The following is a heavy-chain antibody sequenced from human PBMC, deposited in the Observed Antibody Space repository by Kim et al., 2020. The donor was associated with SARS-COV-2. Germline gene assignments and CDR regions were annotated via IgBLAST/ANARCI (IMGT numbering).Heavy chain of an antibody. Sequence: SETLSLTCAVYGGSFSGYYWSWIRQPPGKGLEWIGEINHSGSTNYNPSLKSRVTISVDTSKNQFSLKLSSVTAADTAVYYCARGRVGIAAYYYDSSGYYYFDYWGQGTLVTVSS. CDR1: GGSFSGYY. V-gene: IGHV4-34*01. CDR3: ARGRVGIAAYYYDSSGYYYFDY. D-gene: IGHD3-22*01. CDR2: INHSGST. J-gene: IGHJ4*02.